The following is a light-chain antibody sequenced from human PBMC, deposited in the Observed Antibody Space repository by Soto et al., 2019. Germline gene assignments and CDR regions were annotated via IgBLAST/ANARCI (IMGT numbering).Light chain of an antibody. CDR3: QQYGTSPRT. CDR1: QSVSSSY. J-gene: IGKJ2*01. CDR2: GAS. Sequence: EIVLTQSPGTLSLSPGERATLSCRASQSVSSSYLVWYQQKPGQAPRLLIYGASSRATGIPDRFSGSGSWKDFPPTIPRLEAEDFAVYYCQQYGTSPRTFGQGTKLEIK. V-gene: IGKV3-20*01.